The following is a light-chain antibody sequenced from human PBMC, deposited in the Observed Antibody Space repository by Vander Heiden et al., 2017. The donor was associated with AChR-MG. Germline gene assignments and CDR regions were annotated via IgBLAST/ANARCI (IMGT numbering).Light chain of an antibody. CDR1: SSYIGTSFD. Sequence: QFVLTQPPSVSGAPGQRVTISCTGGSSYIGTSFDVHWYQQLQGSAPRLLIFGNTNRASGVPDRFSASKSATSASLAITGRQAEDEADYFCQSYDSGLKIFGGGTRLTVV. J-gene: IGLJ2*01. CDR3: QSYDSGLKI. V-gene: IGLV1-40*01. CDR2: GNT.